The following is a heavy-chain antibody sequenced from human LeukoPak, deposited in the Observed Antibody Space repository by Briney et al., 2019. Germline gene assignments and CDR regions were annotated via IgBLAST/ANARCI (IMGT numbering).Heavy chain of an antibody. V-gene: IGHV5-51*01. CDR3: ASSLEGGYFDY. J-gene: IGHJ4*02. Sequence: GESLKISCAGSGYSFTSYYIGWVRQMPGKGLEWMGIIYPGDSDPRYSPSFEGQVTISADKSISTAYLQWSSLKASDTAMYYCASSLEGGYFDYWGQGTLVTVSS. CDR2: IYPGDSDP. D-gene: IGHD3-3*02. CDR1: GYSFTSYY.